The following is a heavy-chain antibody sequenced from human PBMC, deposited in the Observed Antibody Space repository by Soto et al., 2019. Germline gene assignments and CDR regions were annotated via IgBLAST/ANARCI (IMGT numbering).Heavy chain of an antibody. CDR2: IKQDGSGE. V-gene: IGHV3-7*01. CDR1: GFSFSNYW. CDR3: AIEGYGDYDVLDI. D-gene: IGHD4-17*01. Sequence: EVQLVESGGGLVQPGGSLRLSCAASGFSFSNYWMSWVCQAPGRGLEWVANIKQDGSGEYYVDSVKGRFTISRDNVKNSLYQQMNSLRAEDTAVYYWAIEGYGDYDVLDIWGQGTMVTVSS. J-gene: IGHJ3*02.